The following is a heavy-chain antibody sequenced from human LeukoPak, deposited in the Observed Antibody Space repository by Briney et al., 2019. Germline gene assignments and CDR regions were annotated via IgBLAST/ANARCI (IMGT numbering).Heavy chain of an antibody. V-gene: IGHV1-18*04. Sequence: ASVKVSCKASGYTFNTYGINWVRQAPGHGLERMGWISAYNGNTNYAQNFQGRITLTTDTSTSTAYMELTSLRFDDTAVYYCARDGRQWVPLNWFDPWGQGTLVTVSS. CDR2: ISAYNGNT. CDR3: ARDGRQWVPLNWFDP. D-gene: IGHD6-19*01. J-gene: IGHJ5*02. CDR1: GYTFNTYG.